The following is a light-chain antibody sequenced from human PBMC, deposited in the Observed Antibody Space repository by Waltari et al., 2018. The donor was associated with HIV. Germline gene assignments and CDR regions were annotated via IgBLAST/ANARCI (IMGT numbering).Light chain of an antibody. Sequence: DIEITPSPSSMSASAGERVTITCRASHSISTCLNWYQVKPGKAPNHLIYGASSLHSGVPSRFSGSGSGTEFTLTISSLQLEDFATYYCQQSYSTLMYTFGQGTKLEIK. V-gene: IGKV1-39*01. CDR2: GAS. J-gene: IGKJ2*01. CDR1: HSISTC. CDR3: QQSYSTLMYT.